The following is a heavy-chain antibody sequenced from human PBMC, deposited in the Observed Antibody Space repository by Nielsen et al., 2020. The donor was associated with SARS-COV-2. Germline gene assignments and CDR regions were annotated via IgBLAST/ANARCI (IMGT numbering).Heavy chain of an antibody. J-gene: IGHJ6*02. V-gene: IGHV1-24*01. D-gene: IGHD2-2*01. CDR2: FDPEDGET. CDR3: ASIVVVPGGMDV. CDR1: GYTLTELS. Sequence: ASVKVSCKVSGYTLTELSMHWVRQAPGKGLEWMGGFDPEDGETIYAQKFQGRVTMTEDTSTDTAYMELSRLRSDDTAVYYCASIVVVPGGMDVWGQGTTVTVSS.